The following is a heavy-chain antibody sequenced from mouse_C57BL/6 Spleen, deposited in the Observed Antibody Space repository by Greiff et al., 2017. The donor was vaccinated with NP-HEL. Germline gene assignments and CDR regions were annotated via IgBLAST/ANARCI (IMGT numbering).Heavy chain of an antibody. CDR1: GFSFTSYG. Sequence: QVQLQQSGPGLVQPSQSLSITCTVSGFSFTSYGVHWVRHAPGKGLEWLGVIWSGGSTDYNAAFISRLGISKDNSKGQVFFKMNSLQADDTAIYYCARNYYGSRVFDYWGEGTTLTVSS. J-gene: IGHJ2*01. CDR2: IWSGGST. V-gene: IGHV2-2*01. CDR3: ARNYYGSRVFDY. D-gene: IGHD1-1*01.